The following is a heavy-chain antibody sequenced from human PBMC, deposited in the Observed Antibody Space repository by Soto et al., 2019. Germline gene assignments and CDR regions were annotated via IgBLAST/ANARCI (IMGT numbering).Heavy chain of an antibody. CDR2: INHSGST. J-gene: IGHJ4*02. V-gene: IGHV4-34*01. CDR1: GGSFSGYY. CDR3: ARVGGYDFWSGSMVAFDY. D-gene: IGHD3-3*01. Sequence: SETLSLTCAVYGGSFSGYYWSWIRQPPGKGLEWIGEINHSGSTNYNPSLKSRVTISVDTSKNQFSLKLSSVTAADTAVYYCARVGGYDFWSGSMVAFDYWGQGTPAPVYS.